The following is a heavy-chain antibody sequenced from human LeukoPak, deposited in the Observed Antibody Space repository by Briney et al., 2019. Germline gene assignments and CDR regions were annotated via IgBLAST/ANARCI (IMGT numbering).Heavy chain of an antibody. CDR3: ARAPEARSWYEYYFDY. CDR1: GDSVSSNSAA. J-gene: IGHJ4*02. D-gene: IGHD6-13*01. Sequence: SQTLSLTCAISGDSVSSNSAAWNWIRQSPSRGLEWLGRTYYRSKWYNDYAVSVKSRITINPDTSKNQFSLQLNSVTPEDTAVYYCARAPEARSWYEYYFDYWGQGTLVTVSS. V-gene: IGHV6-1*01. CDR2: TYYRSKWYN.